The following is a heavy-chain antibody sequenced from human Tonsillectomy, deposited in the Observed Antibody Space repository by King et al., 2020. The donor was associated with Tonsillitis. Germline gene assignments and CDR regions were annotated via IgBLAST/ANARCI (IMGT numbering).Heavy chain of an antibody. CDR1: GGSFSGYY. V-gene: IGHV4-34*01. D-gene: IGHD4-23*01. Sequence: VQLQQWGAGLLKPSETLSLTCAVYGGSFSGYYWSWIRQPPGKGLEWIGEINHSGSTNYNPSLKSRVTISVDTSKNQFSLKLSSVTAADTAVYYCARIVEDYGGNSGWFDPWGQGTLVTVSS. CDR2: INHSGST. CDR3: ARIVEDYGGNSGWFDP. J-gene: IGHJ5*02.